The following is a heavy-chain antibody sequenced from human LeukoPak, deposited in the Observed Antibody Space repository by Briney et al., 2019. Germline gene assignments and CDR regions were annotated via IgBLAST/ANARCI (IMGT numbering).Heavy chain of an antibody. D-gene: IGHD4-17*01. J-gene: IGHJ3*01. CDR1: GFTFSNYN. CDR3: ARDWTTVTFPDAFDV. V-gene: IGHV3-21*01. CDR2: ISSTRSSYI. Sequence: GSLSLSCAASGFTFSNYNMNWVRQAPGKGLEWVSSISSTRSSYIYYAESVKGRFTISRDNAKHSLYLQMSSLRAEDTAVYYCARDWTTVTFPDAFDVWGQGTMVTVSS.